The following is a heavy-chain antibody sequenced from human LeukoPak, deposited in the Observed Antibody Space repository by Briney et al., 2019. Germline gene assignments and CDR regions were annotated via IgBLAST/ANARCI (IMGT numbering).Heavy chain of an antibody. CDR2: INPNSGGT. CDR1: GYTFTGYY. CDR3: ARQSCSGGSCYSGWFDP. V-gene: IGHV1-2*02. J-gene: IGHJ5*02. Sequence: ASVKVSCKASGYTFTGYYMHWVRQAPGQGLEGMGWINPNSGGTNYAQKFQSRVTMTRDTSISTAYMELSRLRSDDTAVYYCARQSCSGGSCYSGWFDPWGQGTLVTVSS. D-gene: IGHD2-15*01.